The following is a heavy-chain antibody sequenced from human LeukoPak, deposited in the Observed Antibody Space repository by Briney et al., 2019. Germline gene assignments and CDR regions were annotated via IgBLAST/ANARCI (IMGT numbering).Heavy chain of an antibody. V-gene: IGHV1-24*01. Sequence: ASVKVSCKVSGYTLTKLSMHWVRQAPGKGLEWMGGFDPEDGETIYAQKFQGGVTMTEDTSTDTAYMELSSLRSEDTAVYYCATVLSDSSGYYYWAPHNWFDPWGQGTLVTVSS. D-gene: IGHD3-22*01. CDR2: FDPEDGET. CDR3: ATVLSDSSGYYYWAPHNWFDP. J-gene: IGHJ5*02. CDR1: GYTLTKLS.